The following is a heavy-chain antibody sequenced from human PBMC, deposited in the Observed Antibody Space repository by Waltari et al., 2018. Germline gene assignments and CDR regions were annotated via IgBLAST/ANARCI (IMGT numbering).Heavy chain of an antibody. V-gene: IGHV1-69*02. Sequence: KKPGSSVKVSCKASGGTFSSYTISWVRQAPGQGLEWMGRIIPILGIANYAQKFQGRVTITADKSTSTAYMELSSLRSEDTAVYYCARSHSGSSGWYVYWGQGTLVTVSS. CDR1: GGTFSSYT. D-gene: IGHD6-19*01. CDR2: IIPILGIA. CDR3: ARSHSGSSGWYVY. J-gene: IGHJ4*02.